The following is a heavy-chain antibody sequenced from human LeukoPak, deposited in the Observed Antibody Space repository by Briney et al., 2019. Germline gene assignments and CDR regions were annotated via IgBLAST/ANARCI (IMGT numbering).Heavy chain of an antibody. V-gene: IGHV4-34*01. CDR1: GGSFRGYY. CDR2: INHSGST. D-gene: IGHD6-13*01. CDR3: ARGNFGSGSPPYYYYYMDV. Sequence: SETLSLTCAVYGGSFRGYYWSWIRQPPGKGLEWIGEINHSGSTNYNPSLESRVTISVDTSKNQFSLELSSVTAADTAVYYCARGNFGSGSPPYYYYYMDVWGKGTTVTVSS. J-gene: IGHJ6*03.